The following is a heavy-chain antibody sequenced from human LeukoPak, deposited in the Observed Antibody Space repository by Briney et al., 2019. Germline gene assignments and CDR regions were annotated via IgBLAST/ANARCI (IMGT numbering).Heavy chain of an antibody. J-gene: IGHJ4*02. CDR1: GFTFTKYW. CDR2: IKQDGSDK. V-gene: IGHV3-7*01. Sequence: GGSLRLSCAASGFTFTKYWMTWVRQAPGKGLEWVGNIKQDGSDKNYMDSVKGRFTISRDNTKNSVYLQMSSLRAEDTAVYYCASGMRVGPNIWGQGTLVTVSS. D-gene: IGHD1-26*01. CDR3: ASGMRVGPNI.